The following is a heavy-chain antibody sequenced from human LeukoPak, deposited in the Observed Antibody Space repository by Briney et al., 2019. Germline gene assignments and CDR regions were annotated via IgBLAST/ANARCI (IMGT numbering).Heavy chain of an antibody. CDR1: GFSLSTSGMY. V-gene: IGHV2-5*01. D-gene: IGHD4-11*01. CDR2: IYWNDDK. CDR3: AHRNSDYRAFDI. J-gene: IGHJ3*02. Sequence: SGPTLVNPTQSLTLTCTFSGFSLSTSGMYVGWIRQPPGKALEWLALIYWNDDKRYSPSLKSRLTITKDTSKNQVVLTMTNMDPVDTATYYCAHRNSDYRAFDIWGQGTMVTVSS.